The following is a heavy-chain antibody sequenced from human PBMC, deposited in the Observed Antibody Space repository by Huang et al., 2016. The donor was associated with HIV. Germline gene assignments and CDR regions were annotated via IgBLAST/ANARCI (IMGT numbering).Heavy chain of an antibody. Sequence: QVQLVESGGGVVQPGGSLRLSCTASGFTFGSFGMHWVRQDPCKGLEGVAFIRYDGNNYYYADSVGGRFTISRDNSKDTLYLQMNRLRPDDSAVYYCAKDLTYTFGRHFDYWGRGTLVTVSS. CDR3: AKDLTYTFGRHFDY. CDR1: GFTFGSFG. J-gene: IGHJ4*02. D-gene: IGHD3-3*01. V-gene: IGHV3-30*02. CDR2: IRYDGNNY.